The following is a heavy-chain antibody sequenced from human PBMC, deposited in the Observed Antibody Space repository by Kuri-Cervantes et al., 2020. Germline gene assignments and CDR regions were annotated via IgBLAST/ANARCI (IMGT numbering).Heavy chain of an antibody. Sequence: SETLSLTCTVSGGSISSGGYYWSWIRQHPGKGLEWIGYIYYSGSTYYNPSLKSRVTISVDTSKNQFSLKLSSVTAADTAVYYCARAVNSSSSVFVFRAGYFDYWGQGTLVTVSS. D-gene: IGHD6-6*01. CDR1: GGSISSGGYY. CDR3: ARAVNSSSSVFVFRAGYFDY. CDR2: IYYSGST. J-gene: IGHJ4*02. V-gene: IGHV4-31*03.